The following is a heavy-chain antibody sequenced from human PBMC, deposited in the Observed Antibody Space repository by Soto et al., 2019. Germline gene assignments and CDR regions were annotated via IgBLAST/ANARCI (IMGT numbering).Heavy chain of an antibody. V-gene: IGHV3-13*01. CDR3: ARGRKTAAGTPAYYFDY. Sequence: EVQLVESGGGLVQPGGSLRLSCAASGFTFSSYDMHCVRQATGKGLEWVSAIGTAGDTYYPGSVKGRFTISRENAKNSLYLQMNSLRAGDTAVYYCARGRKTAAGTPAYYFDYWGQGTLVTVSS. J-gene: IGHJ4*02. CDR1: GFTFSSYD. D-gene: IGHD6-13*01. CDR2: IGTAGDT.